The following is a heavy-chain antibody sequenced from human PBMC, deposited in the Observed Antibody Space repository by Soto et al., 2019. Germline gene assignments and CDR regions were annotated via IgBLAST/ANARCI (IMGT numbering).Heavy chain of an antibody. D-gene: IGHD2-2*01. CDR3: ARGNKYQLPHDY. CDR1: GGSFSGYY. Sequence: QVQLQQWGAGLLKPSETLSLTCAVYGGSFSGYYWSWIRQPPGKGLEWIGEINHSGSTNYNPSLMSRVTISVDTSKNQFSLKLSSVTAADTAVYYCARGNKYQLPHDYWGQGTLVTVSS. CDR2: INHSGST. J-gene: IGHJ4*02. V-gene: IGHV4-34*01.